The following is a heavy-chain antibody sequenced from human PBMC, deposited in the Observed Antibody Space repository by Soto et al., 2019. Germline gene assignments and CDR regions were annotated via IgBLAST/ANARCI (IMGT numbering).Heavy chain of an antibody. CDR1: GFTVSTYG. Sequence: QVQLVESGGGVVQPGRSLRLSCAVSGFTVSTYGMHWVLQAPVQGLEWVAVISRDGGTKFYADSVKGRFTISRDNSRNTLFLEMNSLRGDDMAVYYCTGEVASGYWGQGTLVTVSS. D-gene: IGHD2-8*02. J-gene: IGHJ4*02. CDR2: ISRDGGTK. CDR3: TGEVASGY. V-gene: IGHV3-30*03.